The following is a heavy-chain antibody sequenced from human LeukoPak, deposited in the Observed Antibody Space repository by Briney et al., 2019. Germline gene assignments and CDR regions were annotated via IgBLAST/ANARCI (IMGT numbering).Heavy chain of an antibody. J-gene: IGHJ6*03. V-gene: IGHV3-48*03. D-gene: IGHD4-23*01. Sequence: GGSLRLSCAASGFTFSSYEMHWVRQAPGKGLEWVSYISSSGSTIYYADSVKGRFTISRDNAKNSLYLQMNSLRAEDTAVYYCARVATVVTYYYYYYMDVWGKGTTVTISS. CDR3: ARVATVVTYYYYYYMDV. CDR2: ISSSGSTI. CDR1: GFTFSSYE.